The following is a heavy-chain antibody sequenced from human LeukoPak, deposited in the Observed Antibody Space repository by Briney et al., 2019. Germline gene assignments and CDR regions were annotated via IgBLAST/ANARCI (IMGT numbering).Heavy chain of an antibody. V-gene: IGHV3-23*01. D-gene: IGHD1-26*01. CDR2: ITYNTGDT. CDR1: GFTFSNYA. J-gene: IGHJ4*02. Sequence: GGSLRLSCAASGFTFSNYAVSWVRQAPGKGLDWVSTITYNTGDTYYAGSVKGRFTISRDNSKNTVYLHMNSLRAEDTAVYYCARVIVGATPSDYWGQGTLVTVSS. CDR3: ARVIVGATPSDY.